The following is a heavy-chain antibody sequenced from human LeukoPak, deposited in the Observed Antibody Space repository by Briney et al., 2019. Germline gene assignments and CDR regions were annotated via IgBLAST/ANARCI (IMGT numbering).Heavy chain of an antibody. CDR2: ISSSSSYI. D-gene: IGHD6-25*01. V-gene: IGHV3-21*01. CDR3: ARDSSGDY. J-gene: IGHJ4*02. Sequence: PGNSLRLSCAASGFAFSSSAMSWVRQAPGKGLEWVSSISSSSSYIYYADSVKGRFTISRDNAKNSLYLQMNSLRAEDTAVYYCARDSSGDYWGQGTLVTVSS. CDR1: GFAFSSSA.